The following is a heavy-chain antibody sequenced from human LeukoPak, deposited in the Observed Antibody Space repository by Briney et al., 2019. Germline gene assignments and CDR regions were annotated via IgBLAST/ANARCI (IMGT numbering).Heavy chain of an antibody. CDR1: GFTVSSNY. CDR2: IYSGGST. J-gene: IGHJ4*02. D-gene: IGHD2-21*02. CDR3: VRGGGAFCGNDCYHNFDY. Sequence: GGSLRLSCEASGFTVSSNYMSWVRQAPGKGLEWVSVIYSGGSTYYADSVKGRFTISRDNSKNTLSLQMTSLRGEDTAVYYCVRGGGAFCGNDCYHNFDYWGQGTLVTVSS. V-gene: IGHV3-66*01.